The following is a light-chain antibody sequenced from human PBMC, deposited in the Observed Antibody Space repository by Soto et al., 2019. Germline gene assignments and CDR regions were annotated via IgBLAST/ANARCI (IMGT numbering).Light chain of an antibody. CDR1: QTITTY. CDR2: GAS. CDR3: QQSHSTPWT. V-gene: IGKV1-39*01. J-gene: IGKJ1*01. Sequence: DIQMTQSPSSLSASVGDRVTITCRASQTITTYLNWYQQKQGKAPQLLIYGASTLQSGVPSRFTSRGSGTDFTLTISSLQPEDFATYHCQQSHSTPWTFGQGTKVEIK.